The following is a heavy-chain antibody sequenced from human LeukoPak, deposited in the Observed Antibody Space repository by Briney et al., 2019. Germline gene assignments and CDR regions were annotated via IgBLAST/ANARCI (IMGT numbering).Heavy chain of an antibody. J-gene: IGHJ3*02. CDR3: ARIAEPYYYDSGYAFDI. V-gene: IGHV1-69*04. CDR2: IIPIFGIA. D-gene: IGHD3-22*01. Sequence: SVKVSCKASGGTFSSYAISWVRQAPGQGLEWMGRIIPIFGIANYARKFQGRVTITADKSTCTAYMELSSLRSEDTAVYYCARIAEPYYYDSGYAFDIWGQGTMVTVSS. CDR1: GGTFSSYA.